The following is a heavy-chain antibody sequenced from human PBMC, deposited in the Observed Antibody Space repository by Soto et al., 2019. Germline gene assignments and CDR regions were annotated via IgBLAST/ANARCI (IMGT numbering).Heavy chain of an antibody. CDR1: GFTFSSYG. CDR2: ISYDGSNK. J-gene: IGHJ6*02. V-gene: IGHV3-30*18. Sequence: QVQLVESGGGVVQPGRSLRLSCAASGFTFSSYGMHWVRQAPGKGLEWVAVISYDGSNKYYADSVKGRFTISRDNSKNTLYLQMSSVRAEDTAVYYCAKDQDYYGMDVWGQGTTVTVSS. CDR3: AKDQDYYGMDV.